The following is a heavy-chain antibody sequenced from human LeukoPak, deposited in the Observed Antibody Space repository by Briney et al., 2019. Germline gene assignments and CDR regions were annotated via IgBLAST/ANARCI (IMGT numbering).Heavy chain of an antibody. Sequence: GGSLRLSCAASGFTFSRYWMHWVRHAPGKGGVWVSRINSDGSSTSYADSVKGRFTISRDNAKNSLYLQMTSLRAEDTAVYYCARDKIVGATYFDYWGQGTLVTVSS. D-gene: IGHD1-26*01. CDR3: ARDKIVGATYFDY. CDR1: GFTFSRYW. V-gene: IGHV3-74*01. J-gene: IGHJ4*02. CDR2: INSDGSST.